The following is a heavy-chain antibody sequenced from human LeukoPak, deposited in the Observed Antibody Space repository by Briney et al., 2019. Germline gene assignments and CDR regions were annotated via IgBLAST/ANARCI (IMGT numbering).Heavy chain of an antibody. Sequence: PGGSLRLSCAASGFTFSNYAMSWVRQAPGKGLEWVSALSANGAATVYADSVKGRFTISRDNSRNTLSLQMNSLRVDDTAIYYCAKISLVTNNFDYWGQGTLLTVAS. V-gene: IGHV3-23*01. J-gene: IGHJ4*02. D-gene: IGHD2-21*02. CDR1: GFTFSNYA. CDR2: LSANGAAT. CDR3: AKISLVTNNFDY.